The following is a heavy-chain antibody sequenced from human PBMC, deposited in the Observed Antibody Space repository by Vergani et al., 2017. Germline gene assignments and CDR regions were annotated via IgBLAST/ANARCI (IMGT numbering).Heavy chain of an antibody. D-gene: IGHD6-19*01. CDR2: IDSGGST. J-gene: IGHJ1*01. Sequence: EVQLVESGGGLIQPGGSLRLSCAASGFTVSSNYMSWVRQAPGKGLEWGSVIDSGGSTYYADSVKGRCTISRDNSKNTLYLQMNSLSAEDTAVYYCASGGIAVAGTLLLQGFSAEYFQHWGQGTLVTVSS. V-gene: IGHV3-53*01. CDR1: GFTVSSNY. CDR3: ASGGIAVAGTLLLQGFSAEYFQH.